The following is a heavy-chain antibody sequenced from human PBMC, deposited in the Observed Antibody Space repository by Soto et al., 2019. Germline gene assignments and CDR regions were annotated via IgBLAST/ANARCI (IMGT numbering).Heavy chain of an antibody. V-gene: IGHV4-34*01. CDR3: ARTFGSCRKNWFGP. Sequence: LSLTCAVFGGSLSGDHWSWIRQPPGKGLEWIGEINHSGSTNYNPSLKSRVTISVDTSKKQISLKLSSVTAADTAVYYCARTFGSCRKNWFGPWGQGTLVTVSS. J-gene: IGHJ5*02. CDR2: INHSGST. CDR1: GGSLSGDH. D-gene: IGHD3-16*01.